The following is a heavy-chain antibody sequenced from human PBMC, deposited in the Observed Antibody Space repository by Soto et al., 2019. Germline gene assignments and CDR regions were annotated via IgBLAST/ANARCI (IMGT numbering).Heavy chain of an antibody. V-gene: IGHV3-30*18. J-gene: IGHJ3*01. CDR1: GFTFSSYG. CDR2: ISFDGSIK. D-gene: IGHD6-13*01. Sequence: LRLSCAASGFTFSSYGMHWVRQAPGKGLEWVAVISFDGSIKYYGDSVRGQFTVSRDNLKNTLYVQMNSLRAEDTAVYFCAKEDVAAAGIGAFAFCGQGTMV. CDR3: AKEDVAAAGIGAFAF.